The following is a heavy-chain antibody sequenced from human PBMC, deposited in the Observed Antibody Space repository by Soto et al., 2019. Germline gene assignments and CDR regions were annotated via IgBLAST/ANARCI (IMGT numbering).Heavy chain of an antibody. CDR1: GGSISSGGYY. CDR2: IYYSGST. D-gene: IGHD1-26*01. CDR3: ATARPKGSTLPSNNWFDP. V-gene: IGHV4-31*03. Sequence: SETLSLTCTVSGGSISSGGYYWSWIRQHPGKGLEWIGYIYYSGSTYYNPSLKSRVTISVDTSKNQFSLKLSSVTAADTAVYYCATARPKGSTLPSNNWFDPWGQGTLVTVSS. J-gene: IGHJ5*02.